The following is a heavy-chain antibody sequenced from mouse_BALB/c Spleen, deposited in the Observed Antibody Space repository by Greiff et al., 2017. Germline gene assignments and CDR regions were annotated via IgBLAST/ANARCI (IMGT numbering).Heavy chain of an antibody. V-gene: IGHV5-9-4*01. CDR3: ARLYDYDAMDY. J-gene: IGHJ4*01. D-gene: IGHD2-3*01. Sequence: EVQGVESGGGLVKPGGSLKLSCAASGFTFSSYAMSWVRQSPEKRLEWVAEISSGGSYTYYPDTVTGRFTISRDNAKNTLYLEMSSLRSEDTAMYYCARLYDYDAMDYWGQGTSVTVSS. CDR2: ISSGGSYT. CDR1: GFTFSSYA.